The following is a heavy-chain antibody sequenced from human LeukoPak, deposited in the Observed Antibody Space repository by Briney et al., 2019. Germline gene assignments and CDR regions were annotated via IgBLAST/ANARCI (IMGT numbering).Heavy chain of an antibody. CDR3: AKEGVVTGTDAFDI. D-gene: IGHD2-21*02. J-gene: IGHJ3*02. V-gene: IGHV3-74*01. CDR1: GFTFSSYE. Sequence: GGSLRLSCAASGFTFSSYEMNWVRQAPGKGLVWVSLINGDGSTISYADSVKGRFTISRDNSKNTLYLQMNSLRAEDTAVYYCAKEGVVTGTDAFDIWGQGTMVTVSS. CDR2: INGDGSTI.